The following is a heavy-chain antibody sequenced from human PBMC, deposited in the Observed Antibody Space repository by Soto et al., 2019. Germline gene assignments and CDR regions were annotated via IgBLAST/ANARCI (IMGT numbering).Heavy chain of an antibody. CDR2: ISGSGGST. CDR1: GFTFSSYA. V-gene: IGHV3-23*01. J-gene: IGHJ4*02. CDR3: ARRSSGWYFDY. D-gene: IGHD6-19*01. Sequence: EVQLLESGGGLVQPGGSLRLSCAASGFTFSSYAMSWVRQAPGKGLEWVSAISGSGGSTYYADSVKGRFTISRDNSCNTLYLQMNSVRAEDTAVYYCARRSSGWYFDYWGLGTLVTVSS.